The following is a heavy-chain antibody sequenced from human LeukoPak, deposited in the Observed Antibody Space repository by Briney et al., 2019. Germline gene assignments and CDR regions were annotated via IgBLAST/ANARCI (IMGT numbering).Heavy chain of an antibody. D-gene: IGHD5-24*01. CDR3: SRQEMAAIYGAFDI. J-gene: IGHJ3*02. Sequence: SETLSLTCAVYGGSFSGYYWSWIRQPPGKGLEWIGEINHSGSTNYNPSLKSRVTISVDTSKNQFSLKLSSVTAADTAVYYCSRQEMAAIYGAFDIWGQGTMVTVSS. CDR2: INHSGST. CDR1: GGSFSGYY. V-gene: IGHV4-34*03.